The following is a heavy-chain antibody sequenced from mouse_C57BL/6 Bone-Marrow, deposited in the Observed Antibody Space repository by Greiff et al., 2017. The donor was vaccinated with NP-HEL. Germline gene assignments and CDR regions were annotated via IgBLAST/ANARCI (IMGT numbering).Heavy chain of an antibody. CDR1: GFTFSDYY. CDR2: ISNGGGST. V-gene: IGHV5-12*01. J-gene: IGHJ3*01. Sequence: EVKLVESGGGLVQPGGSLKLSCAASGFTFSDYYMYWVRQTPEKRLEWVAYISNGGGSTYYPDTVKGRFTISRDNAKNTLYLQMSRLKSEDTAMYYCARGDYYGSSYAWFAYWGQGTLVTVSA. CDR3: ARGDYYGSSYAWFAY. D-gene: IGHD1-1*01.